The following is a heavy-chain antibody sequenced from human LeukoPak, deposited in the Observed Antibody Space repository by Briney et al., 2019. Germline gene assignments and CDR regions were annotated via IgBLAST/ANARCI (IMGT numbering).Heavy chain of an antibody. Sequence: ESSETLSLTCAVSGYSISSNCYWGWIRQLPGKGLEWIGSIYHSGNIYHSGSTYYSPSLKSRVTISVDTSKNQFSLTVASVTAADTAVYYCARNSTWIQPGGYFDYWGQGTLVTVSS. J-gene: IGHJ4*02. D-gene: IGHD5-18*01. V-gene: IGHV4-38-2*01. CDR2: IYHSGNIYHSGST. CDR3: ARNSTWIQPGGYFDY. CDR1: GYSISSNCY.